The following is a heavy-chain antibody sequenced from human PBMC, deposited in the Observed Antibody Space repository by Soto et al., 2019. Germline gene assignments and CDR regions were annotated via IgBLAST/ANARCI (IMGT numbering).Heavy chain of an antibody. J-gene: IGHJ4*02. CDR1: GFTFSSYA. CDR3: ARDSRSNCGGDCYSGYFDY. CDR2: ISYDGSNK. D-gene: IGHD2-21*02. Sequence: QVQLVESGGGVVQPGRSLRLSCAASGFTFSSYAMHWVRQAPGKGLEWVAVISYDGSNKYYADSVKGRFTISRDNSKNTLYLQMNSLRAEDTAVYYCARDSRSNCGGDCYSGYFDYWGQGTLVTVSS. V-gene: IGHV3-30-3*01.